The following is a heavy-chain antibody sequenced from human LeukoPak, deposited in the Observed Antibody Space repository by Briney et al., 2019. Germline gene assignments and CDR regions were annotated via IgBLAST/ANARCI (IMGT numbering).Heavy chain of an antibody. J-gene: IGHJ4*02. CDR2: INTDGSST. V-gene: IGHV3-74*01. D-gene: IGHD6-6*01. Sequence: GGSLRLSCAASGFTFSSYWMHWVRQAPGKGLVWVSRINTDGSSTSYADSVKGRFTISRDNSKNTLYLQMNSLRAEDTAVYYCAKESIAARPGVSDYWGQGTLVTVSS. CDR3: AKESIAARPGVSDY. CDR1: GFTFSSYW.